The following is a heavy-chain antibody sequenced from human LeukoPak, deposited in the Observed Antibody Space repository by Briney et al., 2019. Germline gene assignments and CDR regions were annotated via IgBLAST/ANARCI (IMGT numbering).Heavy chain of an antibody. CDR1: GFTFSNFW. V-gene: IGHV3-7*03. CDR3: SRDPRSLDY. Sequence: QSGGSLRLSCAAAGFTFSNFWMSWVRQAPGKGLEWVANIKQDGSEKYYVDSVKGRFTISRDNAKNSLYLQMNSLRVEDTGIYYCSRDPRSLDYWGQGALVTVSS. CDR2: IKQDGSEK. J-gene: IGHJ4*02.